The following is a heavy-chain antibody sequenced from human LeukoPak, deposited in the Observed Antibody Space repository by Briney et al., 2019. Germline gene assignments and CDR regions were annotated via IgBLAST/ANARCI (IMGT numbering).Heavy chain of an antibody. CDR3: ARVNIVGATRPFDY. D-gene: IGHD1-26*01. J-gene: IGHJ4*02. V-gene: IGHV3-21*01. CDR1: GFTFSSYA. CDR2: ISSSSSYI. Sequence: PGGSLRLSCAASGFTFSSYAMIWVRQAPGKGLEWVSSISSSSSYIYYADSVKGRFTISKDNAKNSLYLQMNSLRAEDTAVYYCARVNIVGATRPFDYWGQGTLVTVSS.